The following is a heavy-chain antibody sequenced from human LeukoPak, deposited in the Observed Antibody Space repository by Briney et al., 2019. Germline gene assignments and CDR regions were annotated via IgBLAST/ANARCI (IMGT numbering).Heavy chain of an antibody. V-gene: IGHV3-73*01. CDR1: GFTFSGSA. J-gene: IGHJ4*02. CDR2: IGSKANSYAT. D-gene: IGHD4-17*01. Sequence: GGSLRLSCAASGFTFSGSAMHWVRQASGKGLEWVGRIGSKANSYATAYAASVKGRFTISRDDSKNTAYLQMNSLKTEDTAVYYCTRPSYGDAPYVDYWGQGTLVTVSS. CDR3: TRPSYGDAPYVDY.